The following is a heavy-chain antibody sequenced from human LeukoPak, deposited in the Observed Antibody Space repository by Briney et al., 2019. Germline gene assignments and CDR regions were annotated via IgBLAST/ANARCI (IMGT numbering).Heavy chain of an antibody. CDR1: GYSFTSYW. D-gene: IGHD1-26*01. J-gene: IGHJ4*02. Sequence: GESLKISCKGSGYSFTSYWISWVRQMPGKGLEWMGRIDPSDSYTNYSPSFQGHVTISADKSISTAYLQWSSLKASDTAMYYCARRGVGATNWDYWGQGTLVTVSS. CDR2: IDPSDSYT. CDR3: ARRGVGATNWDY. V-gene: IGHV5-10-1*01.